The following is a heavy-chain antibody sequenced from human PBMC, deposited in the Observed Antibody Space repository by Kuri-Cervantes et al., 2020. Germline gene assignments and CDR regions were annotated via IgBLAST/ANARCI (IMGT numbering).Heavy chain of an antibody. Sequence: SQTLSLTCAVYGGSFSGYYWSWIRQPPGKGLEWIGEINHSGSTNYNPSLKSRVTISVDTSKNQFSLKLSSVTAADTAVYYCARAVDYYDSSGSRSLGAFDIWGQGTMVTVSS. CDR3: ARAVDYYDSSGSRSLGAFDI. D-gene: IGHD3-22*01. CDR1: GGSFSGYY. CDR2: INHSGST. V-gene: IGHV4-34*01. J-gene: IGHJ3*02.